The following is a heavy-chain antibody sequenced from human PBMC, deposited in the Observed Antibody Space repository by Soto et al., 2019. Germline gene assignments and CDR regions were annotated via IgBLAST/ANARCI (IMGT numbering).Heavy chain of an antibody. D-gene: IGHD3-16*01. CDR1: GFTFTSYS. J-gene: IGHJ5*02. CDR3: ARDLGACSDSSCYPGPYDS. V-gene: IGHV3-48*02. CDR2: ITSKSTTI. Sequence: PGGSLRLSCAASGFTFTSYSMNWVRHAPGQGLEWGSYITSKSTTIKYADSVKGRFTVSRDNAKNSLYLQLNSLRDEDTAVYYCARDLGACSDSSCYPGPYDSWGQGTLVTVSS.